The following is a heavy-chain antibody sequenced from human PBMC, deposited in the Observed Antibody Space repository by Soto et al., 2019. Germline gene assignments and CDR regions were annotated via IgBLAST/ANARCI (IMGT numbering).Heavy chain of an antibody. CDR2: IYATGTT. CDR1: GACISGFY. CDR3: VRDGTKTLRDWFDT. D-gene: IGHD1-1*01. V-gene: IGHV4-4*07. J-gene: IGHJ5*02. Sequence: PWESMSLTCTVCGACISGFYWSWTRKNAGKGLEWIGRIYATGTTDYNPSLKSRVMMSVDKSKKQFSLQLRSVTAADTAVYYCVRDGTKTLRDWFDTWGQGISGTVSS.